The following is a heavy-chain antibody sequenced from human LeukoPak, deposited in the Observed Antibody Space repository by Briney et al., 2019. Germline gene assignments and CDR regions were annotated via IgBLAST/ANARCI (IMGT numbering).Heavy chain of an antibody. CDR1: GFSLHTLGVA. J-gene: IGHJ5*02. CDR3: AHGTTVVTCES. V-gene: IGHV2-5*02. D-gene: IGHD4-23*01. CDR2: IYWDDDK. Sequence: SGPTLVKPTQTLTLTCTFSGFSLHTLGVALSWIRQPPGKALEWLALIYWDDDKRYTPSLKSRLTITKDTSKNQVVLTMTNMDPVDTATYYCAHGTTVVTCESWGQGTLVTVSS.